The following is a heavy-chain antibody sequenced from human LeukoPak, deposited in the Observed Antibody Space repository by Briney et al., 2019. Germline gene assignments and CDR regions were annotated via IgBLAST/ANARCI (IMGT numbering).Heavy chain of an antibody. D-gene: IGHD3-10*01. Sequence: SETLSLTCAVYGGSFSGYYWSWIRQPPGKGLEWIGEINHSGSTNYNPSLKSRVTISVDTSKNQFSLKLSSVTAADTAVYYCARGQKPAMVRGVPLFELWGQGTLVPV. CDR3: ARGQKPAMVRGVPLFEL. V-gene: IGHV4-34*01. CDR1: GGSFSGYY. CDR2: INHSGST. J-gene: IGHJ4*02.